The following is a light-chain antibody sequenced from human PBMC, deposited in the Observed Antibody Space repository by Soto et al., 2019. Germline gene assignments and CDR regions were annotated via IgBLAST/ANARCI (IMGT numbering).Light chain of an antibody. CDR1: QSVSSSY. J-gene: IGKJ2*01. CDR2: GAS. Sequence: EIVLTQSPGTLSLSPGERANLSCRASQSVSSSYLAWYQQKPGQAPRLLIYGASSRATGIPDRFSGSGSGTVFALTISRLEPEDFAVYYCQQYGSSPPRYTFGQGTKLEIK. CDR3: QQYGSSPPRYT. V-gene: IGKV3-20*01.